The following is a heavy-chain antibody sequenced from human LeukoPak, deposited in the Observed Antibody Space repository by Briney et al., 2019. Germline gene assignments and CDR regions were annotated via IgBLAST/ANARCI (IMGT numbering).Heavy chain of an antibody. CDR3: AKDRTRDGYYGTRFDY. J-gene: IGHJ4*02. CDR2: ISGSGGST. V-gene: IGHV3-23*01. Sequence: PGGSLRLSCAASGFTFSSYGMSWVRQAPGKGLEWVSIISGSGGSTYYADSVKGRFTISRDNSKNTLYLQMKSLRVEDTAVYYCAKDRTRDGYYGTRFDYWGQGTLVTVSS. D-gene: IGHD4-17*01. CDR1: GFTFSSYG.